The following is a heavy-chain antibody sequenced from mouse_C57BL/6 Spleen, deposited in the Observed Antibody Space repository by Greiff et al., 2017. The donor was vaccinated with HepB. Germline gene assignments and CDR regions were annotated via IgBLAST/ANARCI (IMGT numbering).Heavy chain of an antibody. J-gene: IGHJ2*01. CDR2: IDPSDSYT. CDR1: GYTFTSYW. V-gene: IGHV1-50*01. D-gene: IGHD1-2*01. CDR3: ARGKTTALDY. Sequence: QVQLQQPGAELVKPGASVKLSCKASGYTFTSYWMQWVKQRPGQGLEWIGEIDPSDSYTNYNQKFKGKATLTVDTSSSTAYMQLSSLTSEDSAVYYCARGKTTALDYGGQGTTLTVSS.